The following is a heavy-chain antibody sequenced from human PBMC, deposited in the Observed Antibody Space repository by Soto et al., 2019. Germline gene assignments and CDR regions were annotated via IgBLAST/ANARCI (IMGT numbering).Heavy chain of an antibody. CDR1: GGSISGSY. D-gene: IGHD6-19*01. J-gene: IGHJ4*02. V-gene: IGHV4-59*01. Sequence: PSETLSLTCSVSGGSISGSYLGWIRQSPGKGLEWLGYVYYTGSTNYSPSLRSRVSISVDTSKNEFSLRLSSVTAADTAVYFCARSVAVPGAHIDYWGQGTQVTVSS. CDR3: ARSVAVPGAHIDY. CDR2: VYYTGST.